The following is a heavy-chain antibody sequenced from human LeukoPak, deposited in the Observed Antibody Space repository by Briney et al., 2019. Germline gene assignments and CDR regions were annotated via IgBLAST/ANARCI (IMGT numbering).Heavy chain of an antibody. CDR1: GFTFSSYW. CDR2: INSDGSST. J-gene: IGHJ6*03. V-gene: IGHV3-74*01. D-gene: IGHD3-10*01. Sequence: GGSLRLSCAASGFTFSSYWMHWVRKAPGKGLVWVSRINSDGSSTSYADSVKGRFTISRNNAKNTLYLQMNSLRAEDTAVYYCAREDYYGSGSYYRLNYYYYYYMGVWGKGTTVTVSS. CDR3: AREDYYGSGSYYRLNYYYYYYMGV.